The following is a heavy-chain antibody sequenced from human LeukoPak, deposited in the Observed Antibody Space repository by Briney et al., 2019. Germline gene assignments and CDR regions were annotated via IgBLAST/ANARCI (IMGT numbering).Heavy chain of an antibody. CDR1: GFTVSSNY. D-gene: IGHD3-3*01. J-gene: IGHJ4*02. CDR3: ARDGYKRVEWLFQPLIDY. Sequence: GGSLRLSCAASGFTVSSNYMSWVRQAPGKGLEWVSSISSSSSYIYYADSVKGRFTISRDNAKNSLYLQMNSLRAEDTAVYYCARDGYKRVEWLFQPLIDYWGQGTLVTVSS. CDR2: ISSSSSYI. V-gene: IGHV3-21*01.